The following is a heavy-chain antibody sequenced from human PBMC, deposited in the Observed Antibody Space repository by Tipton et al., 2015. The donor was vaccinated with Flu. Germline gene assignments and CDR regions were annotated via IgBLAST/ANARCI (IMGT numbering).Heavy chain of an antibody. V-gene: IGHV4-61*02. CDR3: ARAEGSVWAGYYYGLDV. J-gene: IGHJ6*02. CDR2: IHTSGTT. Sequence: TLSLTCTVSGGSISSGNDFWNWIRQPAGKGLEWIGRIHTSGTTYYKPSLKSRVTISVDTSKNQFSLNVGSVTAADTAIYFCARAEGSVWAGYYYGLDVWGQGTTVTVSS. CDR1: GGSISSGNDF. D-gene: IGHD6-19*01.